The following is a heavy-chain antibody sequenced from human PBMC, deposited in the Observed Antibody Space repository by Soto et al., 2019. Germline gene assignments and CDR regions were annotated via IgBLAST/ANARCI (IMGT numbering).Heavy chain of an antibody. CDR1: GFTFSSYA. J-gene: IGHJ6*02. CDR3: AQNPGEDYYYGMDV. CDR2: ISGSGGTA. D-gene: IGHD2-21*01. Sequence: EVQLLESGGGLVQPGGSLRLSCAASGFTFSSYAMTWVRQSPGKGLAWVSSISGSGGTAYYADSVKGRFTISRDKSKNTLYLPMNSLRPEATAVHYCAQNPGEDYYYGMDVWGQGTTVTVSS. V-gene: IGHV3-23*01.